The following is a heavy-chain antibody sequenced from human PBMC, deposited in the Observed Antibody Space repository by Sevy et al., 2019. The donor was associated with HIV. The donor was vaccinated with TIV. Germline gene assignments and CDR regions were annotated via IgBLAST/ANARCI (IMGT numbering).Heavy chain of an antibody. CDR2: ISSSSSYI. Sequence: GGSLRLSCAASGFTFSSYSMNWVRQAPGKGLEWVSSISSSSSYIYYADSVKGRFTISRDNDKNSLYLQMNSLRAEDTAVYYCARTNSLLNDAFDIWGQGTMVTVSS. CDR1: GFTFSSYS. D-gene: IGHD2-15*01. J-gene: IGHJ3*02. V-gene: IGHV3-21*01. CDR3: ARTNSLLNDAFDI.